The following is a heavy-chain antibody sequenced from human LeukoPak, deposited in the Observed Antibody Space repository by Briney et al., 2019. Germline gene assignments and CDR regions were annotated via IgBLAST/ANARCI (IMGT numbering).Heavy chain of an antibody. CDR1: GFTFSGYW. V-gene: IGHV3-7*01. Sequence: GGSLRLSCAASGFTFSGYWMSWVRQAPGKGLEWVANIKQDGSEKYYVDSVKGRFTISRDNAKNSLYLQMNSLGAEDTAVYYCARDFSQQLVPFDYWGQGTLVTVSS. D-gene: IGHD6-13*01. CDR3: ARDFSQQLVPFDY. J-gene: IGHJ4*02. CDR2: IKQDGSEK.